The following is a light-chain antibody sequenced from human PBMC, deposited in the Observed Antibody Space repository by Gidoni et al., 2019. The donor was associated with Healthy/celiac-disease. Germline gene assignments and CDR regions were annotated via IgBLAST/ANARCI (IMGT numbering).Light chain of an antibody. Sequence: DIQMTQSPSSLSASVGDRVTITCQASQDISNYLNWYQQKPGKAPKLLIFDASNLETGVPSRFSGSGSGTDFTFTISSLQPEDIATYYCQHYDDLLRITFGQGTRLEIK. CDR3: QHYDDLLRIT. J-gene: IGKJ5*01. V-gene: IGKV1-33*01. CDR1: QDISNY. CDR2: DAS.